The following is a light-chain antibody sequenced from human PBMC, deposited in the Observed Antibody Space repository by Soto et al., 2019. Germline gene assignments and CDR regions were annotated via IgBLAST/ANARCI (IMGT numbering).Light chain of an antibody. V-gene: IGLV2-14*01. CDR2: DVS. CDR3: SSYTSSSTD. J-gene: IGLJ1*01. Sequence: QSALTQPASVSGSPGQSFTISCTGTSSDVGGYNYVSWYQQHPGKAPKLMIYDVSNRPSGVSNRFSGSKSGNTASLTISGLQAEDEADYYCSSYTSSSTDFGTGTKLTVL. CDR1: SSDVGGYNY.